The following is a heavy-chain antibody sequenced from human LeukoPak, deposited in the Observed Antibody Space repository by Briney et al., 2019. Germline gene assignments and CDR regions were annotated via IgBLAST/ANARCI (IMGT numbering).Heavy chain of an antibody. V-gene: IGHV1-18*04. J-gene: IGHJ4*02. CDR3: ARDLSQGIQLWFECYFDY. D-gene: IGHD5-18*01. CDR2: ISAYNGNT. CDR1: GYTFTSYG. Sequence: ASVKVSCKASGYTFTSYGISWVRQAPGQGLEWMGWISAYNGNTNYAQKLQGRVTMTTDTSTSTAYMELRSLRSDDTAVYYCARDLSQGIQLWFECYFDYWGQGTLVTVSS.